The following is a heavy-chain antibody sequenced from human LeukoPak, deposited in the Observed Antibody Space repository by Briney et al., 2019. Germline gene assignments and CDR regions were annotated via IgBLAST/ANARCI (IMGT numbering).Heavy chain of an antibody. D-gene: IGHD1-26*01. CDR1: GFTFSRSW. V-gene: IGHV3-74*01. CDR3: ARGPVANSGNYYVGDY. CDR2: INDDGSTT. J-gene: IGHJ4*02. Sequence: QAGGSLRLSCAASGFTFSRSWMHWVRQAPGKGLVWVSRINDDGSTTNYADSVKGRLTISRDNAKNTLYLQMNSLRAEDTGVYYCARGPVANSGNYYVGDYWGQGTLVTVSS.